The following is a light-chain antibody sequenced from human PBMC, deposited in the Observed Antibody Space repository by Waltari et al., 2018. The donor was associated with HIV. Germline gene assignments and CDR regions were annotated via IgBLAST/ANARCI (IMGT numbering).Light chain of an antibody. Sequence: SYVLTQPPSVSVAPGKTARITCGGNNIGSKSVHWSQQKPGQAPVPVIYYDSDRPSGIPERCAGSNAENTATLTSSRVEAGDEADYYCQVWDSSSDQPVFGTGTKVTVL. CDR2: YDS. CDR1: NIGSKS. J-gene: IGLJ1*01. V-gene: IGLV3-21*04. CDR3: QVWDSSSDQPV.